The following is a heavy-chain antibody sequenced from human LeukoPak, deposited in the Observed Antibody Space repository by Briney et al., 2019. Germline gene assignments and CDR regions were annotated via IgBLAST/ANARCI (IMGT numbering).Heavy chain of an antibody. Sequence: SETLSLTCTVSGGSISSYYWSWIRQPPGKGLEWIGYIYYSGSTNYNPSLKSRVTISVDTSKNQFSLKLSSVTAADTAVYYCARHGAPVEGAFDIWGQGTMVTVSS. D-gene: IGHD4-23*01. CDR1: GGSISSYY. CDR3: ARHGAPVEGAFDI. J-gene: IGHJ3*02. V-gene: IGHV4-59*08. CDR2: IYYSGST.